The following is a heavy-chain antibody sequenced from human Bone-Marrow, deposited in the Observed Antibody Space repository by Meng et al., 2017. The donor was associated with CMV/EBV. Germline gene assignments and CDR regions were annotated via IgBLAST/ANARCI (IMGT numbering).Heavy chain of an antibody. Sequence: GGSLRLSCAASGFTFSSYVMNWVRQAPGKGLEWVSSISGSGDSTYYADSVKGRFTISRDNFKSTLCLQMNSLRAEDTAVYHCANLHTGVHPYWGQGTLVTVSS. V-gene: IGHV3-23*01. CDR1: GFTFSSYV. D-gene: IGHD2-8*02. J-gene: IGHJ4*02. CDR3: ANLHTGVHPY. CDR2: ISGSGDST.